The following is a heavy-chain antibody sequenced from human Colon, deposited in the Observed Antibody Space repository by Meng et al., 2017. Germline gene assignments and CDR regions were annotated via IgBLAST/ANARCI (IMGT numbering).Heavy chain of an antibody. Sequence: QVHLVQSGSELKKPGASVKVTCKTSGYLFSYYAMNWVRQAPGRGLEWMGWSNTKTGNPTYAQAFTGRFVFSLDTSVSTAHLQINDLKADDTAVYYCAREGSDSWIDYWGQGTLVTVSS. D-gene: IGHD6-13*01. V-gene: IGHV7-4-1*02. CDR3: AREGSDSWIDY. CDR1: GYLFSYYA. CDR2: SNTKTGNP. J-gene: IGHJ4*02.